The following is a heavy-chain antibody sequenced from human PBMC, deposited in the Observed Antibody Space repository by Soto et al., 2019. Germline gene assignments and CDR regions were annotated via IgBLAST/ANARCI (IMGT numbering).Heavy chain of an antibody. V-gene: IGHV1-69*01. Sequence: QVQLVQSGAEVKKPGSSVKVSCKASGGTFSSYAISWVRQAPGQGLEWMGGIIPIFGTANYAQNFQGRVTITAYESTSPASMELSSLTSEDTAVYYCARTGYGSGTLDAFDISGQGTMVAVSS. CDR2: IIPIFGTA. CDR3: ARTGYGSGTLDAFDI. J-gene: IGHJ3*02. D-gene: IGHD3-10*01. CDR1: GGTFSSYA.